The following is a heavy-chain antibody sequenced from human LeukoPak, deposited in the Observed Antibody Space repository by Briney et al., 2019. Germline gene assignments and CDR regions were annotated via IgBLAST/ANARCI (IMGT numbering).Heavy chain of an antibody. D-gene: IGHD2-15*01. V-gene: IGHV4-39*01. CDR2: IYNSGRT. CDR3: ARGDCSGGSCYLFDY. Sequence: SVTLSLTCTVSGGSISSTTYYWGWIRQPPGKGLEWIGSIYNSGRTYYNPSLKSRVTISVDTSKNQFSLKLSSVTAADTAVYYCARGDCSGGSCYLFDYWGQGALVTVSS. J-gene: IGHJ4*02. CDR1: GGSISSTTYY.